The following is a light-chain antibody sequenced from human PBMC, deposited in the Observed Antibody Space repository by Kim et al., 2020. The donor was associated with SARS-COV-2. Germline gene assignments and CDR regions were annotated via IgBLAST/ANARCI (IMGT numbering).Light chain of an antibody. CDR1: QSISNNY. Sequence: LSPGERATLSCRASQSISNNYLAWYQQKPGQAPRLLIYGASSRATGIPDGFSGSGSGTDFTLTISRLEPEDFAVYYCQQYGSSRTFGQGTKVDIK. CDR3: QQYGSSRT. J-gene: IGKJ1*01. V-gene: IGKV3-20*01. CDR2: GAS.